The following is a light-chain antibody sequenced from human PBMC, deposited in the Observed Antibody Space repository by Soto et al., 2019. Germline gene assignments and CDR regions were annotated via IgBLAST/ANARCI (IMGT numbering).Light chain of an antibody. CDR2: EVS. CDR1: SSDVGSYDH. CDR3: ISYTGSSTSYV. V-gene: IGLV2-14*01. J-gene: IGLJ1*01. Sequence: ALTQPASVSGSPGQSITISCSGTSSDVGSYDHVAWYQQFPGKTPKLMIYEVSNRPSGVSSRFSGSKSGNTASLTISGLHAEDEADYYCISYTGSSTSYVFGRGTKV.